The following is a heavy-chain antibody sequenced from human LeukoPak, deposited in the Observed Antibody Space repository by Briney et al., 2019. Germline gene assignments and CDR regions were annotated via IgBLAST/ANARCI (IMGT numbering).Heavy chain of an antibody. CDR1: GGSFSGDY. Sequence: SETLSLTCAVYGGSFSGDYWSWIRQPPGKGLGWSGGIYHSGSTNYNPSLKSRVTISVDTSKKQFSLKLCPVTAADTAVYYCARRGGVPAAAFYYYYSMDVWGKGTTVTVSS. V-gene: IGHV4-34*01. J-gene: IGHJ6*03. CDR2: IYHSGST. CDR3: ARRGGVPAAAFYYYYSMDV. D-gene: IGHD2-2*01.